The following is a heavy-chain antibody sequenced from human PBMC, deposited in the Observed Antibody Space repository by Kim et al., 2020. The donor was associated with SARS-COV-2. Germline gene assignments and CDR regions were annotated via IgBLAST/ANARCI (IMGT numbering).Heavy chain of an antibody. CDR2: IKDKSDGGTT. D-gene: IGHD6-19*01. V-gene: IGHV3-15*01. Sequence: GGSLRLSCAASGFSFSHAWMNWFRQAPGKGPEWVGRIKDKSDGGTTDYAAAVKDRITISRDDSKNTLYLQLNSLEIEDTAVYYCAHYNSGWSWGQGTLVTVSS. CDR1: GFSFSHAW. J-gene: IGHJ5*02. CDR3: AHYNSGWS.